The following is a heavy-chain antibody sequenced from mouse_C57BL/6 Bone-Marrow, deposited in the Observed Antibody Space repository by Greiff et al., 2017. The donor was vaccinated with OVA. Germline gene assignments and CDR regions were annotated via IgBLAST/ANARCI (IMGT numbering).Heavy chain of an antibody. Sequence: QVQLQQSGPELVRPGASVKISCKAPGYTFTSHWMQWVRQRPGQGLEWIGEIFPGSGSTYYNEKFKGKATLTVDTSSSTVYMQLSSLTSEDSAVYVCARGYLLKGDFDGWGTGTTVTVSS. J-gene: IGHJ1*03. D-gene: IGHD2-1*01. V-gene: IGHV1-56*01. CDR2: IFPGSGST. CDR1: GYTFTSHW. CDR3: ARGYLLKGDFDG.